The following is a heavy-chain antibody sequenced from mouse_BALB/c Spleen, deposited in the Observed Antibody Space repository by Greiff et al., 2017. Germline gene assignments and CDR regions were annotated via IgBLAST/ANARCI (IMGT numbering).Heavy chain of an antibody. Sequence: VKLMESGPGLVAPSQSLSITCTVSGFSLTSYGVHWVRQPPGKGLEWLGVIWAGGSTNYNSALMSRLSISKDNSKSQVFLKMNSLQTDDTAMYYCARDPNWDGAYWGQGTLVTVSA. CDR3: ARDPNWDGAY. J-gene: IGHJ3*01. D-gene: IGHD4-1*01. CDR1: GFSLTSYG. CDR2: IWAGGST. V-gene: IGHV2-9*02.